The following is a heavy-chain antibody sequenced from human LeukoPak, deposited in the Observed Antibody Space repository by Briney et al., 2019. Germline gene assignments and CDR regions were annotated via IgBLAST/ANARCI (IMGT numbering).Heavy chain of an antibody. J-gene: IGHJ2*01. CDR3: ARPQLAEDWYFDL. Sequence: GGSLRLSCAASGFTVSSTYMSWVRQAPGKGLECVSVIYSGGSTYYADSVRGRFTISRDNSKNTLYLQMNSLRAEDTAVYYCARPQLAEDWYFDLWGRGTLVTVSS. V-gene: IGHV3-53*01. D-gene: IGHD1-1*01. CDR1: GFTVSSTY. CDR2: IYSGGST.